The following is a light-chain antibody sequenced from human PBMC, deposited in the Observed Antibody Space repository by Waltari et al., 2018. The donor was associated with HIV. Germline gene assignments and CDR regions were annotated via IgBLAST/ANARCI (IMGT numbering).Light chain of an antibody. CDR2: EST. CDR3: SSYAGSSTLT. Sequence: QSALTQPPSASGSPGQSVTISCTGTSSDVGGYNFVSWYQQHPGKAPNLLVFESTRLPPWVPDRFSGSKSGTTASLTVSGLQAEDEADYYCSSYAGSSTLTFGGGTKLTVL. V-gene: IGLV2-8*01. CDR1: SSDVGGYNF. J-gene: IGLJ3*02.